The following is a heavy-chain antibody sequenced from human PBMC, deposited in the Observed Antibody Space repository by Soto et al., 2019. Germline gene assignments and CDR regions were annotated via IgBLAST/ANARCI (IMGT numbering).Heavy chain of an antibody. CDR2: ISSSSSTI. V-gene: IGHV3-48*01. D-gene: IGHD6-6*01. CDR3: ARERLGGGSSFDY. CDR1: GFTFSSYS. J-gene: IGHJ4*02. Sequence: GGSLRLSCAASGFTFSSYSMNWVRQAPGKGLEWVSYISSSSSTIYYADSVKGRFTISRDNAKNSLYLQMNSLRAEDTAVYYCARERLGGGSSFDYWGQGTLVTVSS.